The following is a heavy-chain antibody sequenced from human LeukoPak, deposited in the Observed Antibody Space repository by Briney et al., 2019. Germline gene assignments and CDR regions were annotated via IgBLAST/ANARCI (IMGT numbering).Heavy chain of an antibody. J-gene: IGHJ5*02. V-gene: IGHV3-21*01. CDR2: ITSSSRYI. Sequence: PGGSLRLSCAASGFTFSDYSMTWVRQAPGKGLEWVSSITSSSRYIYCADSVKGRFSISRDDARSSLYLQMNSLRVEDTAVFYCARERHTFDPWGQGTLVTVSS. D-gene: IGHD6-25*01. CDR1: GFTFSDYS. CDR3: ARERHTFDP.